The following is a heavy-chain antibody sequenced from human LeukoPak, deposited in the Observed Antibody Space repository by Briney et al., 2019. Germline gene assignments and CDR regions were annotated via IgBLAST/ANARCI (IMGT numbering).Heavy chain of an antibody. CDR1: GFTFDDYG. V-gene: IGHV3-20*01. J-gene: IGHJ4*02. CDR2: INWNGGST. CDR3: ARDYYYDFWSGYPQTVLNPADY. Sequence: GSLRLSCAASGFTFDDYGMSWVRQAPGKGLEWVSGINWNGGSTGYADSVKGRFTISRDNAKNSLYLQMNSLRAEDTALYHCARDYYYDFWSGYPQTVLNPADYWGQGTLVTVSS. D-gene: IGHD3-3*01.